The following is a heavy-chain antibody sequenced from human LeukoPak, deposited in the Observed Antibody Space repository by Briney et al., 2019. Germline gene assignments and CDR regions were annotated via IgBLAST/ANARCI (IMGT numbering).Heavy chain of an antibody. D-gene: IGHD4-17*01. V-gene: IGHV3-23*01. Sequence: GGSLRLSCAASGFTFSDYYMSWIRQAPGKGLEWVSAISGSGGSTYYADSVKGRFTISRDNSKNTLYLQMNSLRAEDTAVYYCARVLMTINYDSGDTLDYWGQGTLVTVSS. J-gene: IGHJ4*02. CDR3: ARVLMTINYDSGDTLDY. CDR1: GFTFSDYY. CDR2: ISGSGGST.